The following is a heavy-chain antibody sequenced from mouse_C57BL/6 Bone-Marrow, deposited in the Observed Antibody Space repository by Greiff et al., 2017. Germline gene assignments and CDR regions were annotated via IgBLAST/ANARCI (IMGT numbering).Heavy chain of an antibody. J-gene: IGHJ2*01. CDR2: ILPGSGST. CDR3: FYGSSFDH. CDR1: GYTFTAYW. V-gene: IGHV1-9*01. Sequence: QVQLQQSGAELMKPGASVKLSCKATGYTFTAYWIEWVKQRPGHGLEWIGEILPGSGSTNYNVKFKGKATFTADTSSNTAYMQLSSLTTEDSAIYYCFYGSSFDHWGQGTTLTVSS. D-gene: IGHD1-1*01.